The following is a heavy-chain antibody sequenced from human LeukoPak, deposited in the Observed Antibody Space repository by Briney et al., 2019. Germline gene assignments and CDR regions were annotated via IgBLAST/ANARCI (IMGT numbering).Heavy chain of an antibody. V-gene: IGHV1-69*13. J-gene: IGHJ4*02. CDR1: GYTFSSYG. CDR2: IFPIFATA. Sequence: SVKVSCKASGYTFSSYGISWVRQAPGQGLEWMGRIFPIFATANYAQKFQGRVTITADESTSTAYMELSSLRSEDTAVYYCARESGSYEAYFDYWGQGTLVTVSS. CDR3: ARESGSYEAYFDY. D-gene: IGHD1-26*01.